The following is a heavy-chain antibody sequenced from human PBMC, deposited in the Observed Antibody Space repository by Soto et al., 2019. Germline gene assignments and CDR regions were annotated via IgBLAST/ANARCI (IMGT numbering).Heavy chain of an antibody. CDR3: ASLFSSTLMDV. D-gene: IGHD2-15*01. J-gene: IGHJ6*02. Sequence: GGSLRLSCAASGFTFSSYWMHWVRQAPGKGLVWVSRINSDGSSTSYADSVKGRFTISRDNAKNTLYLQMNSLRAEDTAVYYCASLFSSTLMDVWGQGTTVTVSS. CDR1: GFTFSSYW. CDR2: INSDGSST. V-gene: IGHV3-74*01.